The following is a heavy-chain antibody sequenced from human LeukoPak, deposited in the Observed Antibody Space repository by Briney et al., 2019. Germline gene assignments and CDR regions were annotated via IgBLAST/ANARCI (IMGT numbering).Heavy chain of an antibody. CDR3: ARGELRSSSTFDY. D-gene: IGHD3-10*01. CDR1: GYTFSGYY. J-gene: IGHJ4*02. CDR2: INPNSGGT. Sequence: ASVKVSCKASGYTFSGYYMHWVRQAPGQGLEWMGLINPNSGGTNYAQKFQGRVTMTRDTSISTAYLELSRLRSDDTALYYCARGELRSSSTFDYWGQGTLVTVSS. V-gene: IGHV1-2*02.